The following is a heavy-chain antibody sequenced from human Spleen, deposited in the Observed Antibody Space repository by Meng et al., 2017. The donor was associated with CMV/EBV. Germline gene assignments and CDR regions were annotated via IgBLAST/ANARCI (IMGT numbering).Heavy chain of an antibody. CDR3: ATGGGYNSNWYFDL. CDR2: IRYDSSVI. D-gene: IGHD5-24*01. J-gene: IGHJ2*01. V-gene: IGHV3-30*02. CDR1: GFTFNYYG. Sequence: GESLKISCAASGFTFNYYGMQWVRQAPGKGLEWVAFIRYDSSVIYYADSVKGRFTISRDDSRNTLYLQMNSLRGDDTALYYCATGGGYNSNWYFDLWGRGTLVTVSS.